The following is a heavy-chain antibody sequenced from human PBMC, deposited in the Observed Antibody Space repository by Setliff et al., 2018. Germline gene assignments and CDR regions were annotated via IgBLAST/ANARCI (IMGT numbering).Heavy chain of an antibody. CDR1: GFTLGDAC. CDR3: TTAFPVTKSDNFDF. CDR2: IDNGGTT. J-gene: IGHJ4*02. V-gene: IGHV3-15*04. D-gene: IGHD2-8*01. Sequence: PGESLKISCAASGFTLGDACMSWVRQAPGKGLEWVGHIDNGGTTNFAATVKGRFAISRDDEKNTLSLQINSLKVEDTAVYYCTTAFPVTKSDNFDFWGRGTLVTVSS.